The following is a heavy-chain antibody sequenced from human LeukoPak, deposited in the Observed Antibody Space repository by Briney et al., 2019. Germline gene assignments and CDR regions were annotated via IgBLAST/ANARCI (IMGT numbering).Heavy chain of an antibody. J-gene: IGHJ3*02. CDR2: IYYSGST. CDR3: ARPLNYYDPSFDI. Sequence: PSETLSLTCTVSGGSISSYYWSWIRQPPGKGLEWIGYIYYSGSTNYNPSLKSRVTISVDTSKNQFSLKLSSVTAADTAVYYCARPLNYYDPSFDIWGQGTMVTVSS. V-gene: IGHV4-59*01. D-gene: IGHD3-22*01. CDR1: GGSISSYY.